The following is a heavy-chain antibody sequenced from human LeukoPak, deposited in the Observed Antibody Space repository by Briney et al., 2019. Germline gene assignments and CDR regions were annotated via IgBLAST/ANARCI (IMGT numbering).Heavy chain of an antibody. CDR3: ARNHYDIFDN. Sequence: PSETPSLTCTVSGGSISSYYWSWIRQPPGKGLEWIGYIYYSGSTNYNPSLKSRVTISVDTSKNQFSLKLSSVTAADTAVYYCARNHYDIFDNWGQGTLVTVSS. CDR1: GGSISSYY. D-gene: IGHD3-9*01. J-gene: IGHJ4*02. V-gene: IGHV4-59*01. CDR2: IYYSGST.